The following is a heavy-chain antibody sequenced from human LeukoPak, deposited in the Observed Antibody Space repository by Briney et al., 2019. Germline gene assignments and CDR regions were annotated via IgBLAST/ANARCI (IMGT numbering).Heavy chain of an antibody. V-gene: IGHV3-30*02. CDR1: GFSFGTYG. CDR2: IRYDGSDK. CDR3: SFPGGTGWSFEY. Sequence: PGGSLRLSCAGSGFSFGTYGMQWVRQAPGKGLEWVAFIRYDGSDKYYEDSVKDRFTISRDNFKNTLYLQMNSLRPEDTAVYYCSFPGGTGWSFEYWGQGTLVTVSS. D-gene: IGHD6-19*01. J-gene: IGHJ4*02.